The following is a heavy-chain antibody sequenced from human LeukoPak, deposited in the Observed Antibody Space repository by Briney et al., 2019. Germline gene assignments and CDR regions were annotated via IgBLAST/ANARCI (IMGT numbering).Heavy chain of an antibody. CDR1: GGPFDHYY. CDR2: INESGST. Sequence: SETLSLTCTVHGGPFDHYYWTWIRQSPGMGLEWIGEINESGSTNYDPSLQSRVTISVDTSKNHLFLKMTSVTAAGTAVYYCASRIGRYNYYFGMDVWGQGTTVTVSS. D-gene: IGHD1-26*01. J-gene: IGHJ6*02. V-gene: IGHV4-34*01. CDR3: ASRIGRYNYYFGMDV.